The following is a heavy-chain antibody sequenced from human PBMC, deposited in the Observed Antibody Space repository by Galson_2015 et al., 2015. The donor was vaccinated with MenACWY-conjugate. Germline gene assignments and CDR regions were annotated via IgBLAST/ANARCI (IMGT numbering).Heavy chain of an antibody. CDR3: VKDHYMDV. J-gene: IGHJ6*03. CDR1: KFTFRSYA. CDR2: ISDNGGTT. Sequence: SLRLSCAASKFTFRSYAMHWVRQAPGKGLEFVSGISDNGGTTDYADSVKGRFTISRDNPKNTLDLQMSSLRAEDTAVYYCVKDHYMDVWGKGTTVTVSS. V-gene: IGHV3-64D*06.